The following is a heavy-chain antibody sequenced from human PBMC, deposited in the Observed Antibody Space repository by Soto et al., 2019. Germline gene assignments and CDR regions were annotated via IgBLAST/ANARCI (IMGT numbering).Heavy chain of an antibody. CDR3: ASKGYNNALDFDY. D-gene: IGHD4-4*01. J-gene: IGHJ4*02. CDR2: IIPIFGTA. Sequence: QVQLVQAGAEVKKPGYSVKVSCKASGGNFSSYAISWVRQAPGQGLEWMGGIIPIFGTANYAQKFQGRVTITADKSTSTAYMELSSLRSEYTAVYYCASKGYNNALDFDYWVQGPLVTVSS. CDR1: GGNFSSYA. V-gene: IGHV1-69*06.